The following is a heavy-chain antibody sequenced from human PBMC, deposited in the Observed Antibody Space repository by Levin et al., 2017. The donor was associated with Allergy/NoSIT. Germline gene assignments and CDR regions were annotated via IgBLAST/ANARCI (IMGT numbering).Heavy chain of an antibody. CDR2: INPSGGST. CDR1: GYTFTIYY. D-gene: IGHD3-3*01. J-gene: IGHJ4*02. CDR3: ARGGSGNFDY. V-gene: IGHV1-46*01. Sequence: ASVKVSCKASGYTFTIYYMHWVRQAPGQGLEWMGIINPSGGSTNYAQKFQGRVTMTRDTSTSTVYMELRSLRSEDTAVYYCARGGSGNFDYWGQGTLVTVSS.